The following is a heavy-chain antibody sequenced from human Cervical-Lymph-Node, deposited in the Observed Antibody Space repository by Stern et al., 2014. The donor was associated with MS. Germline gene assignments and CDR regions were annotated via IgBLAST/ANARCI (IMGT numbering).Heavy chain of an antibody. D-gene: IGHD6-13*01. CDR2: IMPLLGTA. V-gene: IGHV1-69*19. Sequence: VHLVESGAEVKRPESSVKVSCKTSGGSLSTLDISWVRQAPGQGLEWVGEIMPLLGTAHYAQKFKGRLTMTADDSTSTVYMELSSLKSEDTAIYFCARHQAGIAANWGQGTLVTVTS. CDR3: ARHQAGIAAN. CDR1: GGSLSTLD. J-gene: IGHJ4*02.